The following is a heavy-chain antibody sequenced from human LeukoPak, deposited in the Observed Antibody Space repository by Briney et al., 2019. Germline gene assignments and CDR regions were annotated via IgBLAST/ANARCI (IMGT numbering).Heavy chain of an antibody. J-gene: IGHJ4*02. V-gene: IGHV3-9*01. Sequence: PGRSLRLSCAASGFTFDDYAMHWVRQAPGKGLEWVSGISWNSGSIGYADSVKGRFTISRDNAKNSLYLQMNSLRAEDAALYYCAKVVYGSGSSLDYWGQGTLVTVSS. D-gene: IGHD3-10*01. CDR2: ISWNSGSI. CDR1: GFTFDDYA. CDR3: AKVVYGSGSSLDY.